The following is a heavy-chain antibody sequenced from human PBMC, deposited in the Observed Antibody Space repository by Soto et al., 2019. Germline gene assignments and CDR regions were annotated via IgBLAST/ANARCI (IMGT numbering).Heavy chain of an antibody. D-gene: IGHD6-6*01. Sequence: PSETLSLTCTVSGVSVTRGNYYWNWIRQPPGKGLEWIGYISYSGSTNYNPSLRSRVTISVDRSKNQFSLKLNSVTAADTATYYCASDPPCSSDCGLDVWGQGTTVTVSS. CDR2: ISYSGST. V-gene: IGHV4-61*01. CDR1: GVSVTRGNYY. CDR3: ASDPPCSSDCGLDV. J-gene: IGHJ6*02.